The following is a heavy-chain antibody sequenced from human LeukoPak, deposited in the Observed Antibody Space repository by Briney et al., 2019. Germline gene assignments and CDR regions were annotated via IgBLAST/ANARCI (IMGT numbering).Heavy chain of an antibody. J-gene: IGHJ4*02. CDR2: IYYSGST. Sequence: SETLSLTCTVSGGSISSGDYYWSWIRQPPGKGLEWIGYIYYSGSTYYNPSLKSRVTISVDTSKNQFSLKLSSVTAADTAVYYCARGWYSSSWCVDQFDYWGQGTLVTVSS. CDR1: GGSISSGDYY. CDR3: ARGWYSSSWCVDQFDY. V-gene: IGHV4-30-4*08. D-gene: IGHD6-13*01.